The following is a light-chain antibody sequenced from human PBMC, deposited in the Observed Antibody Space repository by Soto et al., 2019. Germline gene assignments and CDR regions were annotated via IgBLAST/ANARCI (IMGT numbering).Light chain of an antibody. CDR3: QQYAGSPIT. CDR1: QIVRSRY. Sequence: EIVSTKSPGTLSLSPGERATVSCRASQIVRSRYLAWYQQKPGQAPRVLIYGASSRASGIPDRFSGSGSETDFTLTIFSFEPEDFALYYCQQYAGSPITSGQGTRLEIK. J-gene: IGKJ5*01. V-gene: IGKV3-20*01. CDR2: GAS.